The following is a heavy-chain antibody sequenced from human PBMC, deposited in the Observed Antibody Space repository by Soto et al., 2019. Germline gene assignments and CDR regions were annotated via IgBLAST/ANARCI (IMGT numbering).Heavy chain of an antibody. J-gene: IGHJ6*04. CDR3: ARGWRGGYTKNSYYGMDV. Sequence: SETLSLTCAVYGGSFSGYYWSWIRQPPGKGLEWIGEINHSGSTNYNPSLKSRVTISVDTSKNQFSLKLSPVTAADTAVYYCARGWRGGYTKNSYYGMDVWGKGTTVPVS. CDR1: GGSFSGYY. D-gene: IGHD1-1*01. CDR2: INHSGST. V-gene: IGHV4-34*01.